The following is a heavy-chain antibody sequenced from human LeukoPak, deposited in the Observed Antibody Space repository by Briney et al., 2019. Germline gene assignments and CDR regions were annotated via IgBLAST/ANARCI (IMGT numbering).Heavy chain of an antibody. CDR3: ARDVLGDIVVVPAAPVSWFDP. CDR2: IYTSGST. V-gene: IGHV4-61*02. CDR1: GGSISSGSYY. Sequence: SETLSLTCTVSGGSISSGSYYWSWIRQPAGKGLEWIGRIYTSGSTNYNPSLKSRVTISVDTSKNQFSLKLSSVTAADTAVYYCARDVLGDIVVVPAAPVSWFDPWGQGTLVTVSS. J-gene: IGHJ5*02. D-gene: IGHD2-2*01.